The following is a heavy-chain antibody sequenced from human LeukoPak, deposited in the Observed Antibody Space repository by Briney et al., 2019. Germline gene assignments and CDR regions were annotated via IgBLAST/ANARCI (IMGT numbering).Heavy chain of an antibody. CDR2: IKSKSDGGAI. CDR1: GFTVSSNY. D-gene: IGHD3-10*01. J-gene: IGHJ4*02. Sequence: GGSLRLSCAASGFTVSSNYMSWVRQAPGKGLEWVGRIKSKSDGGAIDYGAPVKGRFTISRDDSKNTLYLEMNGLKSEDTAVYYCTKDHGSGSYYFDYWGQGTLVTVSS. CDR3: TKDHGSGSYYFDY. V-gene: IGHV3-15*01.